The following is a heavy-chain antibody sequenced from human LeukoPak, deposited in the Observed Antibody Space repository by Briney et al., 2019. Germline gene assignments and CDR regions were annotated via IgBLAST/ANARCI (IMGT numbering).Heavy chain of an antibody. CDR1: GFTFSSYS. CDR3: ARRYDSSGYSHDAFDI. Sequence: GGSLRLSCAASGFTFSSYSMNWVRQAPGKGLEGVSSISSSSSYIYYADSVKGRFTISRDNAKNSLYLQMNSLRAEDTAVYYCARRYDSSGYSHDAFDIWGQGTMVTVSS. J-gene: IGHJ3*02. D-gene: IGHD3-22*01. V-gene: IGHV3-21*01. CDR2: ISSSSSYI.